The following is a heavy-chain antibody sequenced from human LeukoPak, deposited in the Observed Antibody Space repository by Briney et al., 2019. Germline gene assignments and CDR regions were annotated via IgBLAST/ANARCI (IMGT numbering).Heavy chain of an antibody. J-gene: IGHJ3*01. Sequence: SETLSLTCTVSGGSISSYYWSWVRQPPGKGLEWIGYIYYTASTNYNPSLRSRVTISVDTSKNQLSLKLSSVTAAETAVYHCGRHMGKARVYAFDVWGPGTMVTVSS. CDR3: GRHMGKARVYAFDV. CDR2: IYYTAST. CDR1: GGSISSYY. D-gene: IGHD1-26*01. V-gene: IGHV4-59*08.